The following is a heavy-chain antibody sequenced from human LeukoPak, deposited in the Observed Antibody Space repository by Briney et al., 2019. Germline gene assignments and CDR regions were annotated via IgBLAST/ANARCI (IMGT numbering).Heavy chain of an antibody. CDR1: GGSISDSY. V-gene: IGHV4-59*12. D-gene: IGHD2-15*01. CDR2: VYDSGGT. CDR3: ATNALLIPSTFDS. Sequence: SETLSLTCSVSGGSISDSYWSWIRQPPGKQMEWIGYVYDSGGTNYNPSLKSRVSISLDTSKNQFSLKMKSVTAADTAVYYCATNALLIPSTFDSWGRGTLVTVSS. J-gene: IGHJ4*02.